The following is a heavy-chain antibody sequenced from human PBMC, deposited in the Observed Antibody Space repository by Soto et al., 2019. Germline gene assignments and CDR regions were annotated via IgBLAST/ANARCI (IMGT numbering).Heavy chain of an antibody. J-gene: IGHJ4*02. Sequence: SETLSLTCAVSGGSISSGGYSWSWIRQPPGKGLKWIGYIYHSGSTYYNPSLKSRVTISVDRSKNQFSLKLSSVTAADTAVYYCARGGGSYYGFDYWGQGTLVTVSS. CDR1: GGSISSGGYS. V-gene: IGHV4-30-2*01. CDR3: ARGGGSYYGFDY. D-gene: IGHD1-26*01. CDR2: IYHSGST.